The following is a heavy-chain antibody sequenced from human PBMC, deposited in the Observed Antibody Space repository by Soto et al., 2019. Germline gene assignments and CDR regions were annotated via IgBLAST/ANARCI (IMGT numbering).Heavy chain of an antibody. V-gene: IGHV3-49*03. J-gene: IGHJ4*02. CDR1: GFTFGDYA. CDR2: IRSKAYGGTT. D-gene: IGHD3-9*01. Sequence: GGSLRLSCTASGFTFGDYAMSWFRQAPGKGLEWVGFIRSKAYGGTTEYAASVKGRFTISRDDSKSIAYLQMNSLKTEDTAVYYCNLRYFDWLSDDYWGQGTLVTVSS. CDR3: NLRYFDWLSDDY.